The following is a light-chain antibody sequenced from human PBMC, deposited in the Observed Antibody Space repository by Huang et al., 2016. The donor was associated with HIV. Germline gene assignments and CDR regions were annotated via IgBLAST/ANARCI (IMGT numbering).Light chain of an antibody. J-gene: IGKJ1*01. Sequence: DIQMTQSPSSLSASVGDRVTITCRASQSISSYLNRYQQKPGKAPKLLIYAASSLQSGVPSRFSGSGSRTDFTLTISSLQPEDFATYYCQQSYSTPLWTFGQGTKVEIK. CDR3: QQSYSTPLWT. V-gene: IGKV1-39*01. CDR1: QSISSY. CDR2: AAS.